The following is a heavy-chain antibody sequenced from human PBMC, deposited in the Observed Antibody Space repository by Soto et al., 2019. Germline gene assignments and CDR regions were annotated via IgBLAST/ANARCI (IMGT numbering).Heavy chain of an antibody. D-gene: IGHD6-6*01. CDR1: GFTFSSYS. Sequence: GGSLRLSCAASGFTFSSYSMNWVRQAPGKGLEWVSSISSSSSYIYYADSVKGRFTISRDNAKNSLYLQMNSLRAEDTAVYYCARALASSSISPFHYWGQGTLVTVSS. J-gene: IGHJ4*02. CDR2: ISSSSSYI. CDR3: ARALASSSISPFHY. V-gene: IGHV3-21*01.